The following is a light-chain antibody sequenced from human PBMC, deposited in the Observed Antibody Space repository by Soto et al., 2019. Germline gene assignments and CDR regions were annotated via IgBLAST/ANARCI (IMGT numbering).Light chain of an antibody. V-gene: IGKV2-30*01. CDR1: QSLVYSDGNTY. CDR2: KVS. CDR3: MQVTPWPIT. J-gene: IGKJ5*01. Sequence: DVVMTQSPLSLPVTLGQPASISCRSSQSLVYSDGNTYLSWLQQRPGQSPRRLIYKVSNRDSGVRDRFSGSGSGTDFTLKISGVEAEDVGVYYCMQVTPWPITFGQGTRLEIK.